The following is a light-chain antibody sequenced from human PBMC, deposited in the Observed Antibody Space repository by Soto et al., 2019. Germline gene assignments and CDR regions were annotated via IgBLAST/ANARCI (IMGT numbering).Light chain of an antibody. CDR3: QSYDATNQV. V-gene: IGLV6-57*01. Sequence: NFMLTQPHSVSESPGKTGIISCTRSSGSIASNYVQWYQQRPGSSPTTVIYEDNQRPSGVPDRFSGSIDSSSNSASLTISGLETDDEADYYCQSYDATNQVFGGGTKLTVL. CDR2: EDN. CDR1: SGSIASNY. J-gene: IGLJ3*02.